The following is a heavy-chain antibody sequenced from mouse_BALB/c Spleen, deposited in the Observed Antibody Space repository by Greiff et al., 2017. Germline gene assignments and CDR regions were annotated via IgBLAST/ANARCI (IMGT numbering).Heavy chain of an antibody. J-gene: IGHJ1*01. CDR1: GYSITSGYS. CDR3: ASEGRLLPGFDV. D-gene: IGHD1-1*01. CDR2: ISNDGSN. V-gene: IGHV3-6*02. Sequence: EVQLQQSGPGLVKPSQSLSLTCSVTGYSITSGYSWYWSRQFPGNKLEWMGYISNDGSNNYNPSLKNRISVTRDTSKNQFFLKLNSVTTDDTATYYCASEGRLLPGFDVWGAGTTVPVSS.